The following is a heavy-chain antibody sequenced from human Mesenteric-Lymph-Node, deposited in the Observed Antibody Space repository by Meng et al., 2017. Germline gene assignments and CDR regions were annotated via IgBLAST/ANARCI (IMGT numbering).Heavy chain of an antibody. Sequence: SGPTLVKPTQTLTLTCTFSGFSLSTSGVGVGWIRQPPGKALEWLALIYWDDDKRYSPSLKSRLTITKDTAKNQVVLTITNMDPVDTATYYCARRQQGSGRLNFDYWGQGTLVTVSS. CDR1: GFSLSTSGVG. CDR2: IYWDDDK. D-gene: IGHD3-10*01. J-gene: IGHJ4*02. V-gene: IGHV2-5*02. CDR3: ARRQQGSGRLNFDY.